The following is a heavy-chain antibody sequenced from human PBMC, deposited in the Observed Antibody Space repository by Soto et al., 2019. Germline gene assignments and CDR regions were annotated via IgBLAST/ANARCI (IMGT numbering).Heavy chain of an antibody. J-gene: IGHJ4*02. Sequence: SETLSLTCTVSGGSISSYYWSWIRQPPGKGLEWIGYIYYSGSTNYNPSLKSRVTISADTSKNQFSLKLSSVTAADTAVYYCAREGGSYSNYFDYWGQGTLVTVSS. CDR3: AREGGSYSNYFDY. CDR1: GGSISSYY. D-gene: IGHD1-26*01. CDR2: IYYSGST. V-gene: IGHV4-59*01.